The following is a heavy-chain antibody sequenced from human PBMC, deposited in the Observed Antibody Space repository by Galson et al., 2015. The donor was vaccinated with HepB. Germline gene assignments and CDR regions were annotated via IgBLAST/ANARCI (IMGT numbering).Heavy chain of an antibody. CDR2: ISKDGGTK. Sequence: SLRLSCAASGFTFSTFAMHWVRQAPGEGLEWVAVISKDGGTKHYADSVKGRFTSSRDNSKNTLYLQMSSLGIEDTALYYCAREIAVGRWHWFDPWGQGTLVTVSS. J-gene: IGHJ5*02. CDR3: AREIAVGRWHWFDP. V-gene: IGHV3-30*04. CDR1: GFTFSTFA. D-gene: IGHD2-15*01.